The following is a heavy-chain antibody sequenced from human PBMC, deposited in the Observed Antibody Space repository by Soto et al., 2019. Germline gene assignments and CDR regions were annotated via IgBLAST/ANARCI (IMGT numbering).Heavy chain of an antibody. Sequence: PGGSLRLSCAASGFTFSSYGMHWVRQAPGKGLEWVAVISYDGSNKYYADSVKGRFTISRDNSKNTLYLQMNSLRAEDTAVYYCARDGSGGVVVPAAPRGQNSLYYCYGLAVWGQGTTVTVSS. V-gene: IGHV3-30*03. CDR1: GFTFSSYG. J-gene: IGHJ6*02. CDR2: ISYDGSNK. CDR3: ARDGSGGVVVPAAPRGQNSLYYCYGLAV. D-gene: IGHD2-2*01.